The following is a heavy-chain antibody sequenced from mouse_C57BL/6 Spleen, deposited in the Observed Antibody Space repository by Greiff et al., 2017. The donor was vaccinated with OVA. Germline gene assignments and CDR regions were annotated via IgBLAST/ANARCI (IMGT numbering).Heavy chain of an antibody. CDR3: ARATTVGGIYY. D-gene: IGHD1-1*01. V-gene: IGHV2-9-1*01. J-gene: IGHJ4*01. Sequence: QVQLKESGPGLVAPSQCLSITCTVSGFSFTSYAISWVRQPPGTGLEWIGVIWTGGGTNYNSALNTRLSNSKDNSKSQDFLKMSSLQSDNTASYYCARATTVGGIYYWGQGTSVTVSA. CDR2: IWTGGGT. CDR1: GFSFTSYA.